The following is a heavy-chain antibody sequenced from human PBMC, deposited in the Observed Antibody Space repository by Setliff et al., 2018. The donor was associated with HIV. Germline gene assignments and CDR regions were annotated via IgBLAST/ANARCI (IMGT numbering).Heavy chain of an antibody. CDR2: FDPQDGKT. D-gene: IGHD5-18*01. V-gene: IGHV1-24*01. Sequence: ASVKVSCKISGYTLTEVSMHWVRQAPGKGLEWMGYFDPQDGKTIYAQKFQGRVTMTRDTSISTAYMELSRLRSDDTAVYYCARARVDTAMVTHYYYYYMDVWGKGTTVTVSS. CDR1: GYTLTEVS. CDR3: ARARVDTAMVTHYYYYYMDV. J-gene: IGHJ6*03.